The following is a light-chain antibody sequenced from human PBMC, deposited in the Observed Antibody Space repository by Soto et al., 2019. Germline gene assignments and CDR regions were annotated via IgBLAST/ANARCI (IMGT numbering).Light chain of an antibody. J-gene: IGKJ4*01. V-gene: IGKV3-20*01. CDR2: GAS. CDR1: QSVSSSY. CDR3: QQYGSSPA. Sequence: EIVLTQSPGTLSLSPGERATLSCRASQSVSSSYLAWYQQKPGQAPRLLIYGASIRATGIPDRFSGSGSGTDFTLTISRLEPEDFAVYYFQQYGSSPAFGGGTKVEIK.